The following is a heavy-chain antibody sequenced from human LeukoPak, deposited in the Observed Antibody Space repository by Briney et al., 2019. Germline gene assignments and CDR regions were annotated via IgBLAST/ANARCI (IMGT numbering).Heavy chain of an antibody. CDR3: ARGHVDTDAFDI. D-gene: IGHD5-18*01. CDR2: ISYDGSNK. J-gene: IGHJ3*02. Sequence: PGGSLRLSCAASGFTFSSYGMHWVRQAPGKGLEWVAVISYDGSNKYYADSVKGRFTISRDNSKNTLYLQMNSPRAEDTAVYYCARGHVDTDAFDIWGQGTMVTVSS. V-gene: IGHV3-30*03. CDR1: GFTFSSYG.